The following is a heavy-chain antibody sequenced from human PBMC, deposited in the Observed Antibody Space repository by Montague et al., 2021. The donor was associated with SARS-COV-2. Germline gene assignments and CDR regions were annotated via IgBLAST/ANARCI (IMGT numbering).Heavy chain of an antibody. D-gene: IGHD6-19*01. J-gene: IGHJ4*02. V-gene: IGHV2-70*01. Sequence: PALAKPTQTLTLTCTFSGFSLSTSGMCVSWIRQPPGKALEWLALIDWDDDKYYSTSLKTRLTISKDTSKNQVVLTMTNMDPVDTATYYCARISAWYSSGWSAFDYWGQGTLVTASS. CDR2: IDWDDDK. CDR1: GFSLSTSGMC. CDR3: ARISAWYSSGWSAFDY.